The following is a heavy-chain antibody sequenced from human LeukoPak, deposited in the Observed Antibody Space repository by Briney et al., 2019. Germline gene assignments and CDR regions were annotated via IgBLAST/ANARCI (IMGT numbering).Heavy chain of an antibody. V-gene: IGHV4-61*09. Sequence: SQTLSLTCTVSGGSINSGAYYWSWIRQPAGKGLEWIGHIYTSGTTSYNSSLKSRLSLSRDTSKNQFSLTLSSVTAADTAVYYCARGGRYMSASWYRSVYYYMDVWGKGTTVTVSS. CDR3: ARGGRYMSASWYRSVYYYMDV. CDR2: IYTSGTT. J-gene: IGHJ6*03. CDR1: GGSINSGAYY. D-gene: IGHD6-13*01.